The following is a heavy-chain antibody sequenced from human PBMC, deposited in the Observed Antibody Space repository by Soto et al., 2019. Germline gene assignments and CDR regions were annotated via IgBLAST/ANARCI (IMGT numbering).Heavy chain of an antibody. CDR3: AQGRSSSSSGDAFEI. CDR1: GLTFSNYD. V-gene: IGHV3-30*18. D-gene: IGHD6-6*01. CDR2: ISDDGTNK. J-gene: IGHJ3*02. Sequence: QVQLVESGGGVVQPGRSLRLSCAASGLTFSNYDMNWVRQAPGKGLEWVAFISDDGTNKYYVESVKGRFAISRDNSKSTQWLQMNSLRVEDTAVYYCAQGRSSSSSGDAFEIWGQGTKVTVSS.